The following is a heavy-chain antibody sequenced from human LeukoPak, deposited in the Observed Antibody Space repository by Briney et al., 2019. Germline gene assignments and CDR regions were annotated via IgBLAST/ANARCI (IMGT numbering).Heavy chain of an antibody. CDR3: AKKSRVGGFSIDY. V-gene: IGHV4-38-2*01. CDR1: GYSISSGYY. CDR2: IYHSGST. J-gene: IGHJ4*02. D-gene: IGHD3-10*01. Sequence: SETLSLTCAVSGYSISSGYYWGWIRQPPGKGLEWIGSIYHSGSTYYNPSLKSRVTISVDTSKNQFSLRLSSVTAADTAVYYCAKKSRVGGFSIDYWGQGTLVTVSS.